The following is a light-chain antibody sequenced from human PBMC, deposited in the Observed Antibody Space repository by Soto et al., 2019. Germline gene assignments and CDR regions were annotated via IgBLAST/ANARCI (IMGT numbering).Light chain of an antibody. Sequence: EIVLTQSPATLSLSPGERATLSCRASQSVSRYLAWYQQKPGQAPRLLIYDTSNRATGIPARFSGSGSGTDFTLTISSLEPEEFAVYYCQQRSNSPLTFGGGTKVVNK. J-gene: IGKJ4*01. CDR3: QQRSNSPLT. CDR2: DTS. V-gene: IGKV3-11*01. CDR1: QSVSRY.